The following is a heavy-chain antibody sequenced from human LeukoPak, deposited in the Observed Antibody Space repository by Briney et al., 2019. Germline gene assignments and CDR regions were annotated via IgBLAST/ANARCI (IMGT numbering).Heavy chain of an antibody. CDR1: GFTFDDYA. D-gene: IGHD5-12*01. CDR2: ISWNSGSI. V-gene: IGHV3-9*03. CDR3: AKDSQRDIVATLDY. Sequence: GRSLRLSCAASGFTFDDYAMRWVRQAPGKGLEWVSGISWNSGSIGYADSVKGRFTISRDNAKNSLYLQMNSLRAEDMALYYCAKDSQRDIVATLDYWGQGTLVTVSS. J-gene: IGHJ4*02.